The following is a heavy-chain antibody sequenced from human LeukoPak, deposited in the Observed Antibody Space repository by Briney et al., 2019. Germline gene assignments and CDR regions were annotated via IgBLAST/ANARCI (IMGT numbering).Heavy chain of an antibody. V-gene: IGHV3-23*01. D-gene: IGHD3-9*01. CDR1: GFTFSSYA. Sequence: GGSLRLSCAASGFTFSSYAMSWVRQAPGKGLEWVSAISGSGGSTYYADSVKGRLTISRDNSKNTLYLQMNSLRAEDTAVYYCAKDQSESYDILTGRIPYFDYWGQGTLVTVSS. CDR3: AKDQSESYDILTGRIPYFDY. J-gene: IGHJ4*02. CDR2: ISGSGGST.